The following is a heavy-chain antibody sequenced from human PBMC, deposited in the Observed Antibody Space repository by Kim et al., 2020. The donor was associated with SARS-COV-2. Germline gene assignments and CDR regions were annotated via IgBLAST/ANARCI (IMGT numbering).Heavy chain of an antibody. CDR3: ARGVTYGGCMDV. CDR1: GFTFSSYW. Sequence: GGSLRLSCAASGFTFSSYWMHWVRQAPGKGLVWVSRINSDGSSTSYADSVKGRFTISRDNAKNTLYLQMNSLRAEDTAVYYCARGVTYGGCMDVWGQGTTVTVSS. V-gene: IGHV3-74*01. D-gene: IGHD4-17*01. J-gene: IGHJ6*02. CDR2: INSDGSST.